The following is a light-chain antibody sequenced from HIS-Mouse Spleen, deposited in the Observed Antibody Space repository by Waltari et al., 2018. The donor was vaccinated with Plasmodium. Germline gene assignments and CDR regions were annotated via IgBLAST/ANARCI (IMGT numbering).Light chain of an antibody. CDR3: QQYNSYLYT. V-gene: IGKV1-5*03. CDR1: QSISSW. CDR2: TAS. Sequence: DIQMTQSPSTLSASVGDRVTITCRASQSISSWLAWYQQKPGKAPKLLIYTASSLESGVPSRFSGSGSGTEFTLTISSLQPDDFATYDCQQYNSYLYTFGQGTKLEIK. J-gene: IGKJ2*01.